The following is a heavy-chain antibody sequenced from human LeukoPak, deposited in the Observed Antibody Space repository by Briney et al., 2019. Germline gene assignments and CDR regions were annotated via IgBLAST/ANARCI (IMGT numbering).Heavy chain of an antibody. CDR2: INHSGST. V-gene: IGHV4-34*01. CDR1: GGSFSRYY. J-gene: IGHJ4*02. Sequence: PSETLSVTCAVYGGSFSRYYWNWIRQPPGKGLEWIGEINHSGSTNYNPSLKSRVTISVDTSKNQFSLKLSSVTAADTAVYYCARGARGDYYFDYWGQGTLVTVSS. D-gene: IGHD3-10*01. CDR3: ARGARGDYYFDY.